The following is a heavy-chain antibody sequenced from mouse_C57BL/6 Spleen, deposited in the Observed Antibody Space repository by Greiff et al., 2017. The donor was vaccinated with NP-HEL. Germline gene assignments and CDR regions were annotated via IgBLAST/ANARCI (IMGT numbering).Heavy chain of an antibody. CDR2: IYPRDGST. V-gene: IGHV1-78*01. CDR1: GYTFTDHT. J-gene: IGHJ1*03. CDR3: ANYYGSSYGWYFDV. D-gene: IGHD1-1*01. Sequence: LQESDAELVKPGASVKISCKVSGYTFTDHTIHWMKQRPEQGLEWIGYIYPRDGSTKYNEKFKGKATLTADKSSSTAYMQLNSLTSEDSAVYFCANYYGSSYGWYFDVWGTGTTVTVSS.